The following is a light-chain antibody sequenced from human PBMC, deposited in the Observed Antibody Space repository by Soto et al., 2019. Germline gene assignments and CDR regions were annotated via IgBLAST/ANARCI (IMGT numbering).Light chain of an antibody. CDR1: SSDVGANNY. V-gene: IGLV2-14*01. Sequence: QSALTQPASVSGSPGQPITISCTGTSSDVGANNYVSWYQHHPGKAPKLLIYEVSNRPSGVSSRFSSSKSGNTASLTISGLQAEDEADYYCSSYINSITFVVFGGGTQLTVL. CDR3: SSYINSITFVV. J-gene: IGLJ2*01. CDR2: EVS.